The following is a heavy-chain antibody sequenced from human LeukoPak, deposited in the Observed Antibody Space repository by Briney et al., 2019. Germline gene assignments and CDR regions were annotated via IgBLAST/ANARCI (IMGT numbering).Heavy chain of an antibody. J-gene: IGHJ4*02. Sequence: GGSLRLSCAASGFTFSSYWMTWVRQAPGKGLEWVANIKQDGSEKYFVDSVKGRFTISRDNAKNPLYLQMNSLRAEDTAVYCCARDWDCGSSTCYGALGYWGQGTLVTVSS. CDR1: GFTFSSYW. CDR2: IKQDGSEK. CDR3: ARDWDCGSSTCYGALGY. D-gene: IGHD2-2*01. V-gene: IGHV3-7*01.